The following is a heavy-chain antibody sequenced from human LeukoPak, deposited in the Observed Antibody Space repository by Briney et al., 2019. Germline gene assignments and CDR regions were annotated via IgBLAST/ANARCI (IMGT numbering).Heavy chain of an antibody. CDR3: ARASPSCSGGSCYSHYYYYGMDV. Sequence: GGSLRLSCAASGFTFSDYYMSWIRQAPGKGLEWVSYISSSGSTIYYADSVKGRFTISRDNAKNSLYLQMNSLRAEDTAVYYCARASPSCSGGSCYSHYYYYGMDVWGQGTTVTVSS. D-gene: IGHD2-15*01. J-gene: IGHJ6*02. CDR2: ISSSGSTI. V-gene: IGHV3-11*01. CDR1: GFTFSDYY.